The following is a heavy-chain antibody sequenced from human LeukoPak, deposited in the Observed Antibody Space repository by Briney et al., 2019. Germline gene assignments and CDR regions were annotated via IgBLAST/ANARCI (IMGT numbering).Heavy chain of an antibody. CDR1: DDSITMYY. CDR2: VDHTGST. J-gene: IGHJ6*03. CDR3: ARHLGDILTEYYMDV. D-gene: IGHD3-9*01. V-gene: IGHV4-59*01. Sequence: PSETLSLTCSVSDDSITMYYWTWIRQPPGKGLEWIGYVDHTGSTNFNPSLNGRVTISVDTSKNQFSLKLSSVTAADTAVYYCARHLGDILTEYYMDVWGKGTTVTISS.